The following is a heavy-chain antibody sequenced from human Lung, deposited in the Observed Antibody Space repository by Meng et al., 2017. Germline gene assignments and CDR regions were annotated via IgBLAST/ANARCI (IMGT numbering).Heavy chain of an antibody. Sequence: GHLQQWGAGLFKPSETLSLTCVVSGGSFSDYYWSWIRQPPGKGLEWIGEINHSGSTNYNPSLESRATISVDTSQNNLSLKLSSVTAADSAVYYCARGPTTMAHDFDYWGQGTLVTVSS. D-gene: IGHD4-11*01. CDR1: GGSFSDYY. CDR3: ARGPTTMAHDFDY. CDR2: INHSGST. J-gene: IGHJ4*02. V-gene: IGHV4-34*01.